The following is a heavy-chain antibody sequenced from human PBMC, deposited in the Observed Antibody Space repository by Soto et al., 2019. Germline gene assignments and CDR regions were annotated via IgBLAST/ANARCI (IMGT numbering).Heavy chain of an antibody. J-gene: IGHJ4*02. CDR1: GYTFTNYY. CDR2: IKCSGGET. Sequence: QVQLVQSGAEVKKPGASVKVSCRTSGYTFTNYYMHWVRQAPGQGLEWMGIIKCSGGETTYAQKFRGRVTMTRDTCTSTVDMELSSLRSEDTDVYYCARGGDGVLVTARLDYWGQGTLVTVSS. D-gene: IGHD2-15*01. CDR3: ARGGDGVLVTARLDY. V-gene: IGHV1-46*03.